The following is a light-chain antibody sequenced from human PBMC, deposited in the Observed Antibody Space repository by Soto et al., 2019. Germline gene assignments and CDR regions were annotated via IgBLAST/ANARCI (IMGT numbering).Light chain of an antibody. CDR1: QSISTY. J-gene: IGKJ4*01. V-gene: IGKV1-39*01. CDR2: GAS. CDR3: QQTNSNPRP. Sequence: DIQMTQSPSSLSASVGDRVTITCRASQSISTYLNWYQQKPGKAPRLLIFGASNLQSGVSSRFSGSGSGTDFTLTISSLQPDDFATYFCQQTNSNPRPFGGGTKVEVK.